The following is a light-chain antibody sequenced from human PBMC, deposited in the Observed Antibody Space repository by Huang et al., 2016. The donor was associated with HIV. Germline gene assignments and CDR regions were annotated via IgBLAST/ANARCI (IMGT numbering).Light chain of an antibody. J-gene: IGKJ4*01. V-gene: IGKV3-11*01. CDR1: QTVSSY. CDR3: QLRSTWPGDT. Sequence: EIVLTQSPATLSLSPGERATLSCRARQTVSSYLAWYQQKPGQAPKLLIYDASNRATRIPSRFSGSESGTDFTLTISSLEPEDFAVYYCQLRSTWPGDTFGGGTKVEIK. CDR2: DAS.